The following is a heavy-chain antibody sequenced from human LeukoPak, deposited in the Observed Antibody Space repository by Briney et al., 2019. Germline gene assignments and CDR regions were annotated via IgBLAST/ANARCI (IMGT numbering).Heavy chain of an antibody. V-gene: IGHV4-59*01. D-gene: IGHD4-17*01. CDR1: GGSISSYY. CDR3: ARDPYGDYFFDY. Sequence: SETLSLTCTVSGGSISSYYWSWIRQPPGKGLEWIGYIYYSGSTNYNPSLKSRVTISVDTSKNQFSLKLSSVTAADTAMYYCARDPYGDYFFDYWGQGTLVTVSS. J-gene: IGHJ4*02. CDR2: IYYSGST.